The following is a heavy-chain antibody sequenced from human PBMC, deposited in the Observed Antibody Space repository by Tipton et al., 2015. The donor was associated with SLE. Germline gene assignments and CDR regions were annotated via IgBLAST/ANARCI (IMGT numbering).Heavy chain of an antibody. V-gene: IGHV4-59*04. CDR1: GASISTYY. CDR2: LFYSGST. J-gene: IGHJ4*02. D-gene: IGHD6-13*01. Sequence: TLSLTCSVSGASISTYYWSWIRQSPGKGLEWIGSLFYSGSTYYNPSLKGRVTISLDSSKNQFSLKLTSVTAADTAVYFCAGPYSSTWFYWGQGTLVTVSS. CDR3: AGPYSSTWFY.